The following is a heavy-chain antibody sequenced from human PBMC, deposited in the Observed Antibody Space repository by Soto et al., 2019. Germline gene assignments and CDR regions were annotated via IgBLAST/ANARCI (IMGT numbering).Heavy chain of an antibody. CDR3: AKEMDSGYYLFDY. CDR2: ISGTGGST. D-gene: IGHD3-22*01. V-gene: IGHV3-23*01. Sequence: EVQLLQSGGGLVQPGGSLRLSCAASGFTFSSYAMSWVRQAPGKGLEWVSTISGTGGSTYYPDSVKGRFTISRDNSGEPVDVRRNSLGAEDAAVYYCAKEMDSGYYLFDYWGQGTLVTVSS. CDR1: GFTFSSYA. J-gene: IGHJ4*02.